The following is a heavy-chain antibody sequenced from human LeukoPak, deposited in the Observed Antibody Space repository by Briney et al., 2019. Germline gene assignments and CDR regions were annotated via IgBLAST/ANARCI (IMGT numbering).Heavy chain of an antibody. CDR1: GFTFEDFA. CDR3: ARDDGRSFYLDY. CDR2: VKGGGNT. J-gene: IGHJ4*02. Sequence: GGSLRLSCAASGFTFEDFAMHWVRQPPGTGQEWVSLVKGGGNTYYTDSVLGRFTISRDNSITSLYLEMNSLRSEDTAFYYCARDDGRSFYLDYWGQGTLVTVSP. V-gene: IGHV3-43*02. D-gene: IGHD1-26*01.